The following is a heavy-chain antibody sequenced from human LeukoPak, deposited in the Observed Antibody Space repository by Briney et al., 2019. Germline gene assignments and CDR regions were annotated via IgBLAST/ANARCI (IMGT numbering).Heavy chain of an antibody. D-gene: IGHD3-10*01. Sequence: ASVKVSCKASGYTFTSYDINWVRQATGQGLEWMGWMDPNSGNTGYAQKFQGRVTMTRNTSISTAYMELSSLRSEDTAVYYCARGGMVRGVIPYYYYYGMDVWGQGTTVTVSS. V-gene: IGHV1-8*01. CDR2: MDPNSGNT. CDR3: ARGGMVRGVIPYYYYYGMDV. CDR1: GYTFTSYD. J-gene: IGHJ6*02.